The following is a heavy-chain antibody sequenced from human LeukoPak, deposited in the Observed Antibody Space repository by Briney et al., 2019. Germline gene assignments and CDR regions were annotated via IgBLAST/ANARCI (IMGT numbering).Heavy chain of an antibody. J-gene: IGHJ5*02. CDR3: AKEAASPPEDWFDP. Sequence: GGSLRLSCVASGFTLSRHGMHWVRQAPGKGLEWVAFIRYDGSNKYYADSVKGRFTISRDNSKNTLYLQMNSLRAEDTAVYYCAKEAASPPEDWFDPWGQGTLVTVSS. CDR1: GFTLSRHG. D-gene: IGHD6-25*01. CDR2: IRYDGSNK. V-gene: IGHV3-30*02.